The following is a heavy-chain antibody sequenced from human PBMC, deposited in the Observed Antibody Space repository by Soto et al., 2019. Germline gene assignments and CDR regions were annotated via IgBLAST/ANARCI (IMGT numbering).Heavy chain of an antibody. CDR2: IKSNKNGGTT. CDR3: ATVGRVGGTGGLVDI. D-gene: IGHD1-26*01. J-gene: IGHJ1*01. V-gene: IGHV3-15*01. Sequence: LRLSCKTSGFTFTLAWMRWVRQAPGKGLEWAGRIKSNKNGGTTDYAAPVRGRFTVSRDDSKSTLFVHLHSLHMDDTAVYYCATVGRVGGTGGLVDIWGEGSQVTF. CDR1: GFTFTLAW.